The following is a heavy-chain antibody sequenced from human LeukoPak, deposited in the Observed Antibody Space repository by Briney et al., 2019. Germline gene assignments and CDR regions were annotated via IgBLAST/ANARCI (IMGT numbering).Heavy chain of an antibody. CDR1: GFIYSDYY. J-gene: IGHJ4*02. CDR3: ARESGIVGSTSFDY. D-gene: IGHD1-26*01. CDR2: ISSSGASI. V-gene: IGHV3-11*01. Sequence: GGSLRLSCAASGFIYSDYYMRWIRQAPPKGRAWVSCISSSGASIFYADYVKGRFSISRDNTKNSLYLQMNSLRAEDAAVYYCARESGIVGSTSFDYWGRGTLVTVSS.